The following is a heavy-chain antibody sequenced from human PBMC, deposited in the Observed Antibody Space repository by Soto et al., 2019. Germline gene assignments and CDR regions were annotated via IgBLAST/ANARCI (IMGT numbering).Heavy chain of an antibody. V-gene: IGHV3-30-3*01. CDR1: GFTFSSYA. D-gene: IGHD6-6*01. CDR3: ARDLRGSSSAFDI. J-gene: IGHJ3*02. Sequence: QVQLVESGGGVVQPGRSLRLSCAASGFTFSSYAMHWVRQAPGKGLEWVAVISYDGSNKYYADSVKGRFTISTDNSKNTLYLQMNSLRAADTAVYYCARDLRGSSSAFDIWGQETMVTVSS. CDR2: ISYDGSNK.